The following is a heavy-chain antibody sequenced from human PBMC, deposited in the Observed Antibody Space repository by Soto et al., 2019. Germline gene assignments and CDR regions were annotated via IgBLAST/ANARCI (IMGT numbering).Heavy chain of an antibody. CDR1: GGSISSGDYY. Sequence: PSETLSLTCTVSGGSISSGDYYWSWIRQPPGKGLKWIGEINHSGSTNYNPSLKSRVTISVDTSKNQFSLKLSSVTAADTAVYYCARAYGDYVFDYWGQGTLVTVS. V-gene: IGHV4-61*08. D-gene: IGHD4-17*01. J-gene: IGHJ4*02. CDR2: INHSGST. CDR3: ARAYGDYVFDY.